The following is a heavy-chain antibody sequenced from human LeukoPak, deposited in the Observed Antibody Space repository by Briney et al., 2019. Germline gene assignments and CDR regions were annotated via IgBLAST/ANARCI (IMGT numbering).Heavy chain of an antibody. D-gene: IGHD2-2*01. J-gene: IGHJ4*02. V-gene: IGHV1-69*05. CDR2: IIPIFGTA. Sequence: SVKVSCKASGGTFSSYAISWVRQAPGQGLEWMGRIIPIFGTANYAQKFQGRVTITTDESTSTAYMELSSLRSEDTAVYYCARDRDIVVVPAAAFDYWGQGTLVTVSS. CDR3: ARDRDIVVVPAAAFDY. CDR1: GGTFSSYA.